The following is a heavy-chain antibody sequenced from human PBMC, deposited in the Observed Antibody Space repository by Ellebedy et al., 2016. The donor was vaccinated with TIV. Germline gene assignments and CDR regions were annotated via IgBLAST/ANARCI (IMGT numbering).Heavy chain of an antibody. CDR3: AREPPKFFYTSSGYQ. V-gene: IGHV3-11*04. CDR1: GFMFSDYF. D-gene: IGHD6-19*01. J-gene: IGHJ4*02. Sequence: GESLKISCAASGFMFSDYFMAWIRQSPGKGLEWVAYISGSSSNYGDIWYADSAQGRLNISRDNANNSVYLQLNSMRVEDTATYVCAREPPKFFYTSSGYQWGQGALVTVSS. CDR2: ISGSSSNYGDI.